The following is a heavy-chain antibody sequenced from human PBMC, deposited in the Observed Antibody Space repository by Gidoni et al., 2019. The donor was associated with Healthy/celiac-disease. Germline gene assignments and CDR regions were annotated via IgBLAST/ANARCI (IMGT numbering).Heavy chain of an antibody. V-gene: IGHV3-49*05. D-gene: IGHD6-19*01. CDR3: TRGSSGWLPDY. Sequence: EVQLVESGGGLVKPGRSLRLSCTASGFTFVDYAMSWFRQAPGKGLEWVGFIRSKAYGGTTEYAASVKGRFTISRDDSKSIAYLQMNSLKTEDTAVYYCTRGSSGWLPDYWGQGTLVTVSS. CDR2: IRSKAYGGTT. CDR1: GFTFVDYA. J-gene: IGHJ4*02.